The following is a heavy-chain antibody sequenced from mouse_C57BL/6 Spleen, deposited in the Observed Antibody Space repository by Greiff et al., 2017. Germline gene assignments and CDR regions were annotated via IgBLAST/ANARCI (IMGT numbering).Heavy chain of an antibody. D-gene: IGHD2-12*01. CDR3: ARLRPGFYYAMDY. CDR1: GYTFTSYW. CDR2: IDPSDSYT. Sequence: QVQLKQPGAELVKPGASVKLSCKASGYTFTSYWMQWVKQRPGQGLEWIGEIDPSDSYTNYNQKFKGKATWTVDTSSSTAYMQLSSLTSAVSAVYYCARLRPGFYYAMDYWGQGTSVTVSS. J-gene: IGHJ4*01. V-gene: IGHV1-50*01.